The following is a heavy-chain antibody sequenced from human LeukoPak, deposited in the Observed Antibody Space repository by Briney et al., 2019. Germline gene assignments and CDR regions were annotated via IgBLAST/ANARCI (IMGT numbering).Heavy chain of an antibody. CDR3: ARGPPESTHSDY. CDR2: MRPNNGNS. D-gene: IGHD2-2*01. Sequence: ASVKVSCKASGYSFTSYDVNWVRQAAGQGREWIGWMRPNNGNSGFAQKFQGRVTMTRSTSITTAYMELSSLTSEDTAVYYCARGPPESTHSDYWGQGTLVTVSS. J-gene: IGHJ4*02. CDR1: GYSFTSYD. V-gene: IGHV1-8*01.